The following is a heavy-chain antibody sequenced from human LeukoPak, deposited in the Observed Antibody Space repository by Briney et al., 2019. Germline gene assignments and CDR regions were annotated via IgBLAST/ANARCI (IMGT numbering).Heavy chain of an antibody. CDR2: IYYSGST. CDR1: GGSISSSSYY. Sequence: SETLSLTXTVSGGSISSSSYYWGWIRQPPGNGLEWIGSIYYSGSTYYNPSLKSRVTISVDTSKNQFSLKLSSVTAADTAVYYCARHPRGITFGGVIVSFDYWGQGTLVTVSS. V-gene: IGHV4-39*01. CDR3: ARHPRGITFGGVIVSFDY. D-gene: IGHD3-16*02. J-gene: IGHJ4*02.